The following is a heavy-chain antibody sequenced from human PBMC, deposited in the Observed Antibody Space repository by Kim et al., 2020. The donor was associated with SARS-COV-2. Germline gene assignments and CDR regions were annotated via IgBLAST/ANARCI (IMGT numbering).Heavy chain of an antibody. Sequence: ASVKVSCKASGYTFTSYGISWVRQAPGQGLEWMGWISAYNGNTNYAQKLQGRVTMTTDTSTSTAYMELRSLRSDDTAVYYCARDRVHIELLWFGEASHNWFDPWGQGTLVTVSS. CDR3: ARDRVHIELLWFGEASHNWFDP. V-gene: IGHV1-18*04. CDR1: GYTFTSYG. J-gene: IGHJ5*02. D-gene: IGHD3-10*01. CDR2: ISAYNGNT.